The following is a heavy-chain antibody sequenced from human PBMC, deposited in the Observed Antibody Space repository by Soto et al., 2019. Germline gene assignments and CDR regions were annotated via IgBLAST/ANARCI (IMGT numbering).Heavy chain of an antibody. D-gene: IGHD3-10*01. CDR1: GFTFSSYG. J-gene: IGHJ4*02. Sequence: GGSLRLSCAASGFTFSSYGMHWVRQAPGKGLEWVAVIWYDGSNKYYADSVKGRFTISRDNSKNTLYLQMNSLRAEDTAVYYCARHYYGSGSYIDYWGQGTLVTVSS. CDR3: ARHYYGSGSYIDY. V-gene: IGHV3-33*01. CDR2: IWYDGSNK.